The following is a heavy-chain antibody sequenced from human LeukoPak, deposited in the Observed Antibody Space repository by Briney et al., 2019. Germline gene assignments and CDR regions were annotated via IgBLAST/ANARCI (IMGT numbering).Heavy chain of an antibody. CDR2: IHISGST. J-gene: IGHJ5*02. V-gene: IGHV4-61*02. CDR1: GGSISSGDYR. D-gene: IGHD3-3*01. CDR3: ASQTLVTIFGVVTEYNWFDP. Sequence: PSQTLSLTCTVSGGSISSGDYRWSWIRQPAGMGLEWIGRIHISGSTDYNPSLKSRVTISVDTSKNQFSLNLASVTAADTAVYYCASQTLVTIFGVVTEYNWFDPWGQGTLVTVSS.